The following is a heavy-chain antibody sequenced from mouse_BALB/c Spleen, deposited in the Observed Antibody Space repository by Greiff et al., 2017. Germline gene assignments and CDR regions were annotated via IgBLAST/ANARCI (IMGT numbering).Heavy chain of an antibody. CDR2: INPYNDGT. J-gene: IGHJ2*01. V-gene: IGHV1-14*01. D-gene: IGHD2-1*01. Sequence: ESGPELVKPGASVKMSCKASGYTFTSYVMHWVKQKPGQGLEWIGYINPYNDGTKYNEKFKGKATLTSDKSSSTAYMELSSLTSEDSAVYYCAREGNYDGSYFDYWGQGTTLTVSS. CDR1: GYTFTSYV. CDR3: AREGNYDGSYFDY.